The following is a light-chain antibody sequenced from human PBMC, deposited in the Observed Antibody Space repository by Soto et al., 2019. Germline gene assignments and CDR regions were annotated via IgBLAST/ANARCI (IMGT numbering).Light chain of an antibody. J-gene: IGLJ2*01. CDR2: GNI. Sequence: QSVLTQTPSVSGAPGQRVTISCTGSSSNIGAGYDVHWYQQLPGTAPKLLIYGNINRPSGVPDRFSGSKSGTSASLAITGLQAEDEADYYCQSYDSGLVFGGGTKLTVL. CDR3: QSYDSGLV. CDR1: SSNIGAGYD. V-gene: IGLV1-40*01.